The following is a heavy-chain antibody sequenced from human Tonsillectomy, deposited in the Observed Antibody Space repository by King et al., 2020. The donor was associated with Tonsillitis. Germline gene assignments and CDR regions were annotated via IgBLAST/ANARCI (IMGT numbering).Heavy chain of an antibody. D-gene: IGHD3-9*01. Sequence: VQLVESGGGLVQPGGSLRLSCAASGFTFSTYALSWVRQAPGKGLEWVSFISSGATTTYYADSVKGRFSISRDNSKNTLFLQMNSLRVEDTAVYYCAKQGPYDILTGYRPGWYFDLWGRGALVTVSS. CDR2: ISSGATTT. V-gene: IGHV3-23*03. CDR3: AKQGPYDILTGYRPGWYFDL. CDR1: GFTFSTYA. J-gene: IGHJ2*01.